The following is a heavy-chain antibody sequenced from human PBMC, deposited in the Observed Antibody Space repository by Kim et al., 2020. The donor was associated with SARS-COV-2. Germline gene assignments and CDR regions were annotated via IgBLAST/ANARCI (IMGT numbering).Heavy chain of an antibody. V-gene: IGHV7-4-1*02. CDR2: INTNTGNP. Sequence: ASVKVSCKASGYTFTSYAMNWVRQAPGQGLEWMGWINTNTGNPTYAQGFTGRFVFSLDTSVSTAYLQISSLKAEETAVYYCARDFKERAAYYDSSGYSHYYYYMDVWGKGTTVTVSS. J-gene: IGHJ6*03. D-gene: IGHD3-22*01. CDR1: GYTFTSYA. CDR3: ARDFKERAAYYDSSGYSHYYYYMDV.